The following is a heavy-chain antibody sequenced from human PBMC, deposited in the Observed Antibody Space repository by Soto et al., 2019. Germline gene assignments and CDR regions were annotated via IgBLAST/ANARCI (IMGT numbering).Heavy chain of an antibody. D-gene: IGHD3-3*01. Sequence: SETLSLTCTVSGGSISSSSYYWGWIRQPPGKGLEWIGSIYYSGSTYYNPSLKSRVTISVDTSKNQFSLKLSSVTAADTAVYYCASFPFWSGYHAQPEHFDYWGQGTLVTVSS. CDR3: ASFPFWSGYHAQPEHFDY. CDR2: IYYSGST. V-gene: IGHV4-39*01. J-gene: IGHJ4*02. CDR1: GGSISSSSYY.